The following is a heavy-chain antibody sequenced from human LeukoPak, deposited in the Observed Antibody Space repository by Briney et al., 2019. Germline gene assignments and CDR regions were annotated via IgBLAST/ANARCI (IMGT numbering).Heavy chain of an antibody. CDR1: GFTFSSYA. V-gene: IGHV3-30*04. CDR2: ISYDGSNK. J-gene: IGHJ4*02. CDR3: ARESIRGSPRFDY. D-gene: IGHD2-21*01. Sequence: GGSLRLSCAASGFTFSSYAMHWVRQAPGKGLEWVAVISYDGSNKCYADSVKGRFTISRDNSKNTLYLQMNSLRAEDTAVYYCARESIRGSPRFDYWGQGTLVTVSS.